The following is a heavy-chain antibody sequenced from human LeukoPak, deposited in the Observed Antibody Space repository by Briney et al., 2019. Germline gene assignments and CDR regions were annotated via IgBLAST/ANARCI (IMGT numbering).Heavy chain of an antibody. CDR2: IDPTDAYI. CDR1: GYRFTSYW. CDR3: ARGSNYQVDD. D-gene: IGHD1-26*01. J-gene: IGHJ4*02. Sequence: AESLQISCKGAGYRFTSYWINWVRQMPAKSLEWMGRIDPTDAYIKYSPSFQGHVTISADTSITTAYLQWSSLTASDTAMYYCARGSNYQVDDWGQGTLVTVSS. V-gene: IGHV5-10-1*01.